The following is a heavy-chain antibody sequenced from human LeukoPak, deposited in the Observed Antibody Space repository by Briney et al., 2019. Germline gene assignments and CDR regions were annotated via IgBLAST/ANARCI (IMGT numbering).Heavy chain of an antibody. J-gene: IGHJ4*02. CDR1: GYTFTSYY. Sequence: ASVTVSCKASGYTFTSYYMHWVRQAPGQGLEWMGIINPSGGSTSYAQKFQGRVTMTRDTSTSTVYMELSSLRSEDTAVYYCARDNYGDYGIDYWGQGTLVTVSS. D-gene: IGHD4-17*01. CDR3: ARDNYGDYGIDY. V-gene: IGHV1-46*01. CDR2: INPSGGST.